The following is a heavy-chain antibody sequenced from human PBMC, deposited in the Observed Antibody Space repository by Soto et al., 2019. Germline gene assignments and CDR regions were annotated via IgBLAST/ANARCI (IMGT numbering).Heavy chain of an antibody. CDR1: GGSISSGDYY. D-gene: IGHD3-10*01. J-gene: IGHJ3*02. CDR2: IYYSGST. Sequence: QVQLQESGPGLVKPSQTLSLTCTVSGGSISSGDYYWSWIRQPPGKGLEWIGYIYYSGSTYYNPSLRCRVTISVDTSKNQFSLKLSSVTAADTAVYYCARDYYGSGSNYMDAFDIWGQGQMVTVSS. V-gene: IGHV4-30-4*01. CDR3: ARDYYGSGSNYMDAFDI.